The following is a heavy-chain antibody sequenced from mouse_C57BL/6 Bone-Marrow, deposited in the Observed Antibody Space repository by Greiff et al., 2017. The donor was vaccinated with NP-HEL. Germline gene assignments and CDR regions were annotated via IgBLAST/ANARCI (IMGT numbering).Heavy chain of an antibody. CDR3: ARNDNWDAYYAMDY. Sequence: VHLVESGPGLVAPSQSLSITCTVSGFSLTSYAISWVRQPPGKGLEWLGVIWTGGGTNYNSALKSRLSISKDNSKSQVFLKMNSLQTDDTARYYCARNDNWDAYYAMDYWGQGTSVTVSS. D-gene: IGHD4-1*01. CDR1: GFSLTSYA. V-gene: IGHV2-9-1*01. CDR2: IWTGGGT. J-gene: IGHJ4*01.